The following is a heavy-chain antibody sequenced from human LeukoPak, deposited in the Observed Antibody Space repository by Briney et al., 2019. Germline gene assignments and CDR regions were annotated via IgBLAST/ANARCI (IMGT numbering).Heavy chain of an antibody. CDR2: ISSSSSYI. V-gene: IGHV3-21*01. J-gene: IGHJ6*02. D-gene: IGHD2-2*02. Sequence: GGSLRLSCAASGFTFSSYSMNWVRQAPGKGLEWVSSISSSSSYIYYADSVKGRFTISRDNAKNSLYLQMNSLRAEDTAVYYCARDRRIPYGMDVWGQGTTVTVSS. CDR1: GFTFSSYS. CDR3: ARDRRIPYGMDV.